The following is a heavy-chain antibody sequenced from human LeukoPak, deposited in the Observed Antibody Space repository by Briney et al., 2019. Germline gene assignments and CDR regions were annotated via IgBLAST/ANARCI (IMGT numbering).Heavy chain of an antibody. CDR2: ITYDGSNE. CDR3: AKGYCSVTNCPGDC. J-gene: IGHJ4*02. CDR1: GFTFSSYE. Sequence: GGSLRLSCAASGFTFSSYEMNWVRQAPGKGVEWVAFITYDGSNEYYADFVKGRFTISRDNSKDTLYLQMNSLRADDTAVYYAAKGYCSVTNCPGDCWGQGTLVTVSS. V-gene: IGHV3-30*03. D-gene: IGHD2-15*01.